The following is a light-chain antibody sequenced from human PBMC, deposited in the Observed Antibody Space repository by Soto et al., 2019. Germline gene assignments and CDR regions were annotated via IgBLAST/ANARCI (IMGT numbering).Light chain of an antibody. V-gene: IGKV1-39*01. J-gene: IGKJ1*01. Sequence: IQMTQSPSSLSSSVGDRVTITCRASQSINSYLNWYQQKPGKAPKLLIYAASSLQSGVPSRFSGSGSGTDFTLTISSLQTEDFATYYCQQSYSTTRTFGQGTKVDIK. CDR2: AAS. CDR3: QQSYSTTRT. CDR1: QSINSY.